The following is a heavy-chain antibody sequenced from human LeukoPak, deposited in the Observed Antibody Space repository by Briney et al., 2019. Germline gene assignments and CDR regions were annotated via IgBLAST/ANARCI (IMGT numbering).Heavy chain of an antibody. CDR3: ARHSSWGTWLHTKGTFDP. CDR1: GDSVSSSNYY. V-gene: IGHV4-39*01. CDR2: IYYSGST. J-gene: IGHJ5*02. D-gene: IGHD5-12*01. Sequence: SETLSLTCTVSGDSVSSSNYYWAWIRQPPGKGLEWIGNIYYSGSTYYNPSLKSRLTISVDTSKNQFSLKLTSVTAADTAVYYCARHSSWGTWLHTKGTFDPWGQGTLVTVSS.